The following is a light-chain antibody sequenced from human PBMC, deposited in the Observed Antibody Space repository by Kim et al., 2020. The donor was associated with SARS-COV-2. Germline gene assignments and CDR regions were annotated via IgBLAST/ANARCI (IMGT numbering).Light chain of an antibody. CDR2: DAS. CDR3: QQRSNWPLT. CDR1: QSVSSY. V-gene: IGKV3-11*01. J-gene: IGKJ4*01. Sequence: EIVLTQSPDTLSLSPGERATLSCRASQSVSSYLAWYQQKPGQAPRLLIYDASNRATGIPARFSGSGSGTDFTLTISSLEPEDFAVYYCQQRSNWPLTFGGGTKVDIK.